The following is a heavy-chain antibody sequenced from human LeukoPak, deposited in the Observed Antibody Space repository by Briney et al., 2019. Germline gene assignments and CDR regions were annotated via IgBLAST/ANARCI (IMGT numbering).Heavy chain of an antibody. J-gene: IGHJ4*02. V-gene: IGHV4-30-2*01. CDR3: ARAPTPRGGVDY. Sequence: SETLSLTCTVSGGSISSGGYYWSWIRQPPGKGLEWIGYIYHSGSTYYNPSLKSRVTISVDRSKNQFSLKLSSVTAADTAVYYCARAPTPRGGVDYWGQGTLVTVSS. CDR2: IYHSGST. D-gene: IGHD2-15*01. CDR1: GGSISSGGYY.